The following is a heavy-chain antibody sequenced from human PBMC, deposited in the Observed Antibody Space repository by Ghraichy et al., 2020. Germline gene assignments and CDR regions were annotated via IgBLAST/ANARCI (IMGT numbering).Heavy chain of an antibody. CDR3: ARDWGYEFDY. CDR1: GYTFTSYG. CDR2: ISVYNGNA. V-gene: IGHV1-18*01. J-gene: IGHJ4*02. D-gene: IGHD5-12*01. Sequence: ASVKVSCKASGYTFTSYGISWVRQAPGQGLEWMGWISVYNGNANYAQKLQGRVTLTTDTSTSTAYMELRSLRSDDTAVYYCARDWGYEFDYWGQGTLVTVSS.